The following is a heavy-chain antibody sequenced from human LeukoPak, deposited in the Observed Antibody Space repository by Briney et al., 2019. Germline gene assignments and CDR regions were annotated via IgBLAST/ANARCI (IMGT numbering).Heavy chain of an antibody. Sequence: PGGSLRLYCAASGFTFSSYAMGWVRQAPGKGLEWVSSISATGASTYFAASVRGRFTISRDNSKNTQYLQMNSLRAEDTAVYDCAKGSGRYGSGSFSDSWGQGTLVTVSS. CDR2: ISATGAST. CDR3: AKGSGRYGSGSFSDS. CDR1: GFTFSSYA. J-gene: IGHJ5*01. D-gene: IGHD3-10*01. V-gene: IGHV3-23*01.